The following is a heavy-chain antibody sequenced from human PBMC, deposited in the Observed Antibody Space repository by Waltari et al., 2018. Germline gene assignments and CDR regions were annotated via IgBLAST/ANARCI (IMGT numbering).Heavy chain of an antibody. D-gene: IGHD3-3*01. J-gene: IGHJ4*02. V-gene: IGHV4-59*08. Sequence: QVQLQESGPGLVKSSETLSLTCTVSGGSIDRYYWRWIRQSPGKGLEWIGYIFYSGSTNYNPSLECRVTISVDTSKNQFSLRLNSVTAADTAIYFCARHAKVWSGYSSYFDYWGQGTLVTVSS. CDR2: IFYSGST. CDR1: GGSIDRYY. CDR3: ARHAKVWSGYSSYFDY.